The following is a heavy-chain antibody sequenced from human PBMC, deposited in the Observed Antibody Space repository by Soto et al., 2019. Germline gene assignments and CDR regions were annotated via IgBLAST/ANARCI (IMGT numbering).Heavy chain of an antibody. J-gene: IGHJ4*02. CDR1: GLPFSIYS. V-gene: IGHV3-48*02. Sequence: EVQLMESGGGLVQPGGSLRLSCAASGLPFSIYSMNWVRQAPGKGLEWSSYITSDTNTIKYADSVKGRFTISRDNAKNLVYLQMNSLRDEDTAVYFCARSVEGHFDYWGQGTVVTVSS. D-gene: IGHD6-19*01. CDR3: ARSVEGHFDY. CDR2: ITSDTNTI.